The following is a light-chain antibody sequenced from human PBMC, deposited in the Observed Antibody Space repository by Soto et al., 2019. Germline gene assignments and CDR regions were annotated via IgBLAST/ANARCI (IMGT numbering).Light chain of an antibody. CDR3: QQYRGRPYT. V-gene: IGKV1-5*03. CDR1: QSISPW. CDR2: RAS. Sequence: DIQMTQSPSTLSAYVGERVTITCRASQSISPWLAWYQKKPGKAPNLLIYRASNLQTGVPSRFSGIGSGTEFTLTINSLQPDDFATYYCQQYRGRPYTFGQGTKLEIE. J-gene: IGKJ2*01.